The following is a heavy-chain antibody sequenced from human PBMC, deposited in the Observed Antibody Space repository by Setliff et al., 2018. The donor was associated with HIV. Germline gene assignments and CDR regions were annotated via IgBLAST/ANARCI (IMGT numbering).Heavy chain of an antibody. CDR3: GRDRGWDRRYFEY. CDR2: MNPNSGNT. Sequence: GASVKVSCKASGYTFTSYDINWVRQATGQGLEWMGWMNPNSGNTGYAQKFQGRVTMTRDKPTSTAYMELRSLRSDDTAMYYCGRDRGWDRRYFEYWGQGSLVTVSS. D-gene: IGHD1-26*01. J-gene: IGHJ4*02. CDR1: GYTFTSYD. V-gene: IGHV1-8*01.